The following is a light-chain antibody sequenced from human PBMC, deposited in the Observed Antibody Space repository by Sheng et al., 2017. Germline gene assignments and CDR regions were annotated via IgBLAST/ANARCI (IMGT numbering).Light chain of an antibody. CDR3: QQRSNWLEA. CDR2: DAS. Sequence: EIVLTQSPGTLSLSPGERATLSCRASQSVSSYLAWYQQKPGQAPRLLIYDASNRATGIPARFSGSGSGTDFTLTISSLEPEDFAVYYCQQRSNWLEAFGGGTKVEIK. CDR1: QSVSSY. V-gene: IGKV3-11*01. J-gene: IGKJ4*01.